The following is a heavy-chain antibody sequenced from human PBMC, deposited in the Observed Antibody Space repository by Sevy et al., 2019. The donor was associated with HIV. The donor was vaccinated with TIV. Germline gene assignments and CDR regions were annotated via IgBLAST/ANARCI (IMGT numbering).Heavy chain of an antibody. D-gene: IGHD3-22*01. CDR3: AIDNSTYYYDSSGYYYFWAFDI. J-gene: IGHJ3*02. Sequence: ASVKVSCQVSGYTLTELSMHWVRQAPGKGLEWMGGFDPEDGETIYAQKFQGRVTMTDDTSTDTAYMELSSLRSEDTAVYYCAIDNSTYYYDSSGYYYFWAFDIWGQGTMVTVSS. CDR1: GYTLTELS. CDR2: FDPEDGET. V-gene: IGHV1-24*01.